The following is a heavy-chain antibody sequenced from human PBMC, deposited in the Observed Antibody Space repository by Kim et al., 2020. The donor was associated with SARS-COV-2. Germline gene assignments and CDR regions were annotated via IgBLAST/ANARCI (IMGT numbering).Heavy chain of an antibody. CDR1: GGSISSYY. CDR2: IYYSGST. Sequence: SETLSLTCTVSGGSISSYYWSWIRQPPGKGLEWIGYIYYSGSTNYNPSLKSRVTISVDTSKNQFSLKLSSVTAADTAVYYCARRQYNWNDPSGDYGMDVWGQGTTVTVSS. CDR3: ARRQYNWNDPSGDYGMDV. J-gene: IGHJ6*02. V-gene: IGHV4-59*01. D-gene: IGHD1-1*01.